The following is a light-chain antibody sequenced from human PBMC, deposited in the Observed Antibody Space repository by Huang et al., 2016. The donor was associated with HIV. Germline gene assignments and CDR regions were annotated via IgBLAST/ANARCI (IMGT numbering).Light chain of an antibody. Sequence: DIQMTQSPSTLSASVGDRGSITCRASQSISSWLAWYQQKPGKAPKLLIYQASSLQNGIPSRFSGSGSGTEFTLTISSLQPDDFATYYCQQYDSYSRWTFGQGTKVEVK. CDR3: QQYDSYSRWT. J-gene: IGKJ1*01. CDR2: QAS. CDR1: QSISSW. V-gene: IGKV1-5*03.